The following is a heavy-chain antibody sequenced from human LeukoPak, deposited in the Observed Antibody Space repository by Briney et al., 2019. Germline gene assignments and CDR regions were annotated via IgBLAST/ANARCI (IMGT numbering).Heavy chain of an antibody. Sequence: APLKVSCKAAGYNFISYYMHWVQQAPGQGLEWMGIINPSGGSTSYAQKFQDRVTMTRDTSTSTVYMELSSLKSEDTAVYYCAREDVVLVDAVRYYYYGMDVWGQGTTVTVSS. CDR1: GYNFISYY. V-gene: IGHV1-46*01. CDR3: AREDVVLVDAVRYYYYGMDV. J-gene: IGHJ6*02. D-gene: IGHD2-15*01. CDR2: INPSGGST.